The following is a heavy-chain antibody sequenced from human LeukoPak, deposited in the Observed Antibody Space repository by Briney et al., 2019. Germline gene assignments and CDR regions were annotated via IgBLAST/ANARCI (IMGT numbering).Heavy chain of an antibody. J-gene: IGHJ2*01. V-gene: IGHV1-69*13. CDR1: GGTFSSYA. D-gene: IGHD2-2*01. CDR2: IIPIFGTA. Sequence: GASVKVSCKASGGTFSSYAISWVRQAPGQGLEWMGRIIPIFGTANYAQKFQGRVTITADESTSTAYMELSSLRSEDTAVYYCARDRYGYCGSTSCPYFDLWGRGTLVTVSS. CDR3: ARDRYGYCGSTSCPYFDL.